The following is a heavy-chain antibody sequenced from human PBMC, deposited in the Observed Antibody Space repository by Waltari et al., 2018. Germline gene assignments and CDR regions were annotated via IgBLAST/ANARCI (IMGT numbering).Heavy chain of an antibody. Sequence: QVQLVQSGAEVLKPGASVKVSCQASGYTFINYEINWVRQAAGQGFELMGWVNPDSGATAYAPKFQGRITMTWDTSISTAYMELSNLRSDDTAVLYCARGRDVFANFDYNWFDPWGQGTLVTVSS. CDR2: VNPDSGAT. D-gene: IGHD3-3*01. CDR3: ARGRDVFANFDYNWFDP. J-gene: IGHJ5*02. V-gene: IGHV1-8*02. CDR1: GYTFINYE.